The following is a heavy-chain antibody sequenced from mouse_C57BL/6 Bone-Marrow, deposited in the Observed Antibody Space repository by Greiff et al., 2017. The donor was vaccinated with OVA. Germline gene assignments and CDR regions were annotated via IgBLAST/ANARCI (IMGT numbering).Heavy chain of an antibody. J-gene: IGHJ3*01. CDR2: IRNKANNHAT. CDR1: GFTFSDAW. V-gene: IGHV6-6*01. D-gene: IGHD2-2*01. Sequence: EVKVEESGGGLVQPGGSMKLSCAAPGFTFSDAWMDWVRQSPEKGLEWVAEIRNKANNHATYYAESVKGRFTISRDDSKSSVYLQMNSLRAEDTGIYYCTSVYYGYDAWFAYWGQGTLVTVSA. CDR3: TSVYYGYDAWFAY.